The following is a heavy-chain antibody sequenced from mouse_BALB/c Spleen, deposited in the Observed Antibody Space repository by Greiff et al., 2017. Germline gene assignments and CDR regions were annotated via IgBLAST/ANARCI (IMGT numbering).Heavy chain of an antibody. J-gene: IGHJ1*01. V-gene: IGHV5-6-5*01. CDR3: ARVRDGYSWYFDV. CDR1: GFTFSSYA. D-gene: IGHD2-3*01. Sequence: EVQRVESGGGLVKPGGSLKLSCAASGFTFSSYAMSWVRQTPEKRLEWVASISSGGSTYYPDSVKGRFTISRDNARNILYLQMSSLRSEDTAMYYCARVRDGYSWYFDVWGAGTTVTVSS. CDR2: ISSGGST.